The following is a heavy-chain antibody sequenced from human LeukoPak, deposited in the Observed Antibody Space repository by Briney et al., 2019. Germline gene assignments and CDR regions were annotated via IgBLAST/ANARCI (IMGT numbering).Heavy chain of an antibody. J-gene: IGHJ4*02. Sequence: GGSLRLSCAASGFTLSRFWMHWVRQAPGKGLVWVSRINSDGTSTSCADSVKGRFTISKDNAKNTLYLQMNSLRADDTAVYYCARGNYGYGNFDYWGQGTLVTVSS. V-gene: IGHV3-74*01. CDR3: ARGNYGYGNFDY. D-gene: IGHD5-18*01. CDR2: INSDGTST. CDR1: GFTLSRFW.